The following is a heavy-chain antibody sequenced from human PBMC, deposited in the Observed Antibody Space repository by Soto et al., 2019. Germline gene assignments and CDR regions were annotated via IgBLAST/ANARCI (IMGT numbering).Heavy chain of an antibody. Sequence: EVQLLESGGGLVQPGGSLRLSCAASGFTFSSYTMSWVRQAPGKGLDWVSGISGSGGNTQYAGSVKGRFTVSRDNSKNTLYLQMNSLRAEDTAVYYCANNVEYSSSSTYYYYGMDVWGQGTTVTVSS. CDR3: ANNVEYSSSSTYYYYGMDV. CDR2: ISGSGGNT. D-gene: IGHD6-6*01. CDR1: GFTFSSYT. V-gene: IGHV3-23*01. J-gene: IGHJ6*02.